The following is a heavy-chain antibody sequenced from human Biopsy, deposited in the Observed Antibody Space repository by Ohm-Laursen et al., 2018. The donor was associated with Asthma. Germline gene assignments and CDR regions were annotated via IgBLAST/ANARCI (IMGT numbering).Heavy chain of an antibody. D-gene: IGHD5-12*01. CDR2: LIPVLGTP. V-gene: IGHV1-69*13. Sequence: SVKVSCKSSGDSFSSYAISWVRQAPGQGLEWMGGLIPVLGTPDHAQMFEGRVTITADESTSTAYMELSSLSSEDTAVYYCARGYSGSDRIVYYYSGLEVWGQGTTVTVSS. J-gene: IGHJ6*02. CDR3: ARGYSGSDRIVYYYSGLEV. CDR1: GDSFSSYA.